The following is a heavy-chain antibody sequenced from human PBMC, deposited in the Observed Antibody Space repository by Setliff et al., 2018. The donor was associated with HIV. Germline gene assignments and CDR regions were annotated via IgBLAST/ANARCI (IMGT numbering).Heavy chain of an antibody. D-gene: IGHD6-19*01. J-gene: IGHJ5*02. CDR2: ISPQNGKT. CDR1: GYDFRRYG. CDR3: ALDLPGPAITSGWMKNWFDP. V-gene: IGHV1-18*01. Sequence: ASVKVSCKTSGYDFRRYGIAWVRQVPGHGLEWMGWISPQNGKTKYAQKFRGRVTMTRDTSTNTVYMELSGLRSEDTALYYCALDLPGPAITSGWMKNWFDPWGQGTLVTVSS.